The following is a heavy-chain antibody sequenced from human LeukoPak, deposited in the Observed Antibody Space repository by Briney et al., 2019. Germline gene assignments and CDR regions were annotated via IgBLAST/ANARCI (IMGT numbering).Heavy chain of an antibody. J-gene: IGHJ4*02. Sequence: GGSLRVSCAASGFTFSSYAMHWVRQAPGKGLEWVALISYDGSINDYADSVKGRFTISRDNSKNTLYLQMNSLRAEDTAVYYCARRAGAYSHPYDYWGQGTLVTVSS. CDR1: GFTFSSYA. V-gene: IGHV3-30*14. CDR2: ISYDGSIN. D-gene: IGHD4/OR15-4a*01. CDR3: ARRAGAYSHPYDY.